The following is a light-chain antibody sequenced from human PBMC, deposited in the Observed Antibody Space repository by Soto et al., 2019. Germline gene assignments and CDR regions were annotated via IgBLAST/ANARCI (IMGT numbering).Light chain of an antibody. V-gene: IGKV3-11*01. J-gene: IGKJ4*02. CDR3: HPRSNSLR. Sequence: EIVLTQSPATLSLSPGERATLSCRASQSVSSYFAWYQQKPGQAPRLLIYDASNRATGTRDRFSGSGSGTDFALSISSLEPEDFGVYYCHPRSNSLRFGGGTMVEIK. CDR1: QSVSSY. CDR2: DAS.